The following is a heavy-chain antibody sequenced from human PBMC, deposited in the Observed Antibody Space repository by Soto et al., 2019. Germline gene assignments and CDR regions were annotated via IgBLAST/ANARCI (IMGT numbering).Heavy chain of an antibody. J-gene: IGHJ6*03. CDR2: IKSKTDGGTT. CDR1: GFTFSNAW. CDR3: TTHLTIFGVVIMGYYYYYMDV. Sequence: GESLKISCAASGFTFSNAWMSWVRQAPGKGLEWVGRIKSKTDGGTTDYAAPVKGRFTISRDDSKNTLYLQMNSLKTEDTAVYYCTTHLTIFGVVIMGYYYYYMDVWGKGTTVTVSS. D-gene: IGHD3-3*01. V-gene: IGHV3-15*01.